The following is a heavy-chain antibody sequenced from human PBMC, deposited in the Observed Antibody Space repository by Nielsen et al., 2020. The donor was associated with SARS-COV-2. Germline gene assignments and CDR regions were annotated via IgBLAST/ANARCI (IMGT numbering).Heavy chain of an antibody. J-gene: IGHJ4*02. CDR2: INSDGSST. Sequence: GESLKISCAASGFTFSSYWMHWVREAPGKGLVGVSRINSDGSSTSYADSVKGRFTISRDTAKNTLYLQMNSMRVEDTAVYYCARGSGSYYFDYWGQGTLVTVSS. CDR1: GFTFSSYW. CDR3: ARGSGSYYFDY. D-gene: IGHD1-26*01. V-gene: IGHV3-74*01.